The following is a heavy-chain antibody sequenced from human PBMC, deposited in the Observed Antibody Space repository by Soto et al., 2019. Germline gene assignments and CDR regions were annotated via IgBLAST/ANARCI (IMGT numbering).Heavy chain of an antibody. Sequence: PSETLSLTCTVSGGSISSYYWSWIRQPPGKGLEWIGYIYYSGSTNYNPSLKSRVAISVDTSKNQFSLKLSSVTAADTAVYYCARDLSNYGDFRDYGMDVWGQGTTVTVS. J-gene: IGHJ6*02. CDR2: IYYSGST. V-gene: IGHV4-59*01. CDR3: ARDLSNYGDFRDYGMDV. D-gene: IGHD4-17*01. CDR1: GGSISSYY.